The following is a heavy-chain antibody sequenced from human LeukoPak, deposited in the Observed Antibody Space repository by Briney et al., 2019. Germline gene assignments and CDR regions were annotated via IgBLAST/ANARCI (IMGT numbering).Heavy chain of an antibody. CDR3: ARGPDPGDYAPRINYFDY. CDR2: IYYSGST. D-gene: IGHD4-17*01. V-gene: IGHV4-31*03. CDR1: GGSISSGGYY. J-gene: IGHJ4*02. Sequence: PSRTLSLTCTVSGGSISSGGYYWSWIRQHPGKGLEWIGYIYYSGSTYYNPSLKSRVTISVDTSKNQFSLKLSSVTAADTAVYYCARGPDPGDYAPRINYFDYWGQGTLVTVSS.